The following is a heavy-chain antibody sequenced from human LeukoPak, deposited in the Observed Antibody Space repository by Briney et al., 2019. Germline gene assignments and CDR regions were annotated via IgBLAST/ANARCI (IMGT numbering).Heavy chain of an antibody. CDR2: INHSGST. CDR3: ARVPNSSSWSVWFDP. D-gene: IGHD6-13*01. J-gene: IGHJ5*02. V-gene: IGHV4-34*01. Sequence: SETLSLTCAVYGGSFSGYYWSWIRQPPGKGLEWIGEINHSGSTNYNPSLKSRVTISVDTSKNQFSLKLSSVTAADTAVYYCARVPNSSSWSVWFDPWGQGTLVTVSS. CDR1: GGSFSGYY.